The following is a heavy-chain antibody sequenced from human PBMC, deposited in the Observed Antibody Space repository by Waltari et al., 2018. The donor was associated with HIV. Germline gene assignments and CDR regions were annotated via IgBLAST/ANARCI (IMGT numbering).Heavy chain of an antibody. D-gene: IGHD1-26*01. Sequence: QVQLQQWGAGLLKPSETLSLTCAVYGGSFSGYFWSWIRQPPGKGLEWIGEINHSGSTNFNPSLMSRVTISVDTSKNQFSLRLNSVTAADTAVYYCARGGSYYLFYYYYGMDVWGQGTTVTVSS. CDR3: ARGGSYYLFYYYYGMDV. V-gene: IGHV4-34*01. CDR2: INHSGST. CDR1: GGSFSGYF. J-gene: IGHJ6*02.